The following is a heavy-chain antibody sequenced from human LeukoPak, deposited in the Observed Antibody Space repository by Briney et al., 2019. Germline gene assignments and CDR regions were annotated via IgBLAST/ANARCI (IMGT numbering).Heavy chain of an antibody. CDR1: GYSFTSYW. CDR2: IYPGDSDT. Sequence: GESLKISCKGSGYSFTSYWIGWVRQMPGEGLEWMGIIYPGDSDTRYSPSFQGQVTISADKSISTAYLQWSSLKASDTAMYYCARHGPYYYDSSGYPGGYWGQGTLVTVSS. V-gene: IGHV5-51*01. J-gene: IGHJ4*02. D-gene: IGHD3-22*01. CDR3: ARHGPYYYDSSGYPGGY.